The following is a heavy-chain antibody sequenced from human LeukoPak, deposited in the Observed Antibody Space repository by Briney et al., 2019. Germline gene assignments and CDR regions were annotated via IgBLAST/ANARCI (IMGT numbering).Heavy chain of an antibody. V-gene: IGHV2-70*11. D-gene: IGHD2-15*01. CDR2: IDWDDDK. Sequence: SGPTLVNPTQTLTLTCTFSGFSLSTSGMCVSWIRQPPGKALEWLARIDWDDDKYYSTSLKTRLTISKDTSKNQVVLTMTNMDPVDTATYYCARVVNLCCSGGSCYSDAFDIWGQGTMVTVSS. J-gene: IGHJ3*02. CDR1: GFSLSTSGMC. CDR3: ARVVNLCCSGGSCYSDAFDI.